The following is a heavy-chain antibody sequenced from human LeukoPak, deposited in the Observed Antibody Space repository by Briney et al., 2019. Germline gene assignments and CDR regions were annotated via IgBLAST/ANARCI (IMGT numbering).Heavy chain of an antibody. CDR1: GGSISNSSYY. V-gene: IGHV4-39*01. J-gene: IGHJ4*02. Sequence: SETLSLTSTVSGGSISNSSYYWGWIRQPPGKGLEWIGSMYYSGSTYYNPSLKSRATISVDTSKNQFSLKLSSVTAADTAVYYCARSGGSNSGYVSTEIDYWGQGTLVTVSS. D-gene: IGHD5-12*01. CDR3: ARSGGSNSGYVSTEIDY. CDR2: MYYSGST.